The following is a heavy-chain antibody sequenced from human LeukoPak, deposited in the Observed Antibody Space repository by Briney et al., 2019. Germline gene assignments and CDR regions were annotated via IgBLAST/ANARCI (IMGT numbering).Heavy chain of an antibody. CDR3: ARVTHNGYQHFDY. CDR1: GGSISTNAYY. Sequence: SETLSLTCTVSGGSISTNAYYWGWIRQPPGKGLEWITEIHHTGTTYYTPSLKSRVTISVDTPNNHFSLKLNSVTAADTAVYYCARVTHNGYQHFDYWGQGILVTVSS. V-gene: IGHV4-39*07. CDR2: IHHTGTT. D-gene: IGHD4-23*01. J-gene: IGHJ4*02.